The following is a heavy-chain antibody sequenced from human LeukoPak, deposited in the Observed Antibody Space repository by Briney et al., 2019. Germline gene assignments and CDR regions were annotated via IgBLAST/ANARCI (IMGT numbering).Heavy chain of an antibody. Sequence: GASVKVSCKASGYTFTSYGISWVRQAPGQGLEWMGEIIPILGTTNHAQKFRGRVTITADESTNTAYMELNSLRSEDTAVYYCARVLRLKDYYDSSGYLHAFEIWGQGTMVTVSS. J-gene: IGHJ3*02. CDR1: GYTFTSYG. V-gene: IGHV1-69*13. CDR2: IIPILGTT. CDR3: ARVLRLKDYYDSSGYLHAFEI. D-gene: IGHD3-22*01.